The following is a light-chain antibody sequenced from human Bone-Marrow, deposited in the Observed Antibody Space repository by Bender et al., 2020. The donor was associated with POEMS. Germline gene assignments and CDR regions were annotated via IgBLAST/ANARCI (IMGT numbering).Light chain of an antibody. CDR3: QSWGSNTAV. CDR2: QDT. CDR1: KLGEEY. J-gene: IGLJ2*01. V-gene: IGLV3-1*01. Sequence: SYELTQPPSVYVSPGQTATITCSGEKLGEEYACWYQQKPGQSPVVVIYQDTKRPSGIPERFSGFTSGNTASLTISGTQTMDEADYYCQSWGSNTAVFGGGTKLTVL.